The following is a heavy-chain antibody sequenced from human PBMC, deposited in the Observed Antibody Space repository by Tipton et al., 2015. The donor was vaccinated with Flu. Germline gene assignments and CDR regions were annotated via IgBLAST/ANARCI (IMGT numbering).Heavy chain of an antibody. CDR1: GYTFTNYH. CDR2: ISPHYRNT. V-gene: IGHV1-18*01. J-gene: IGHJ4*02. D-gene: IGHD3-10*01. Sequence: QVQLVQSGVEVKEPGASVKVSCKASGYTFTNYHITWVRQAPGQGLEWMGWISPHYRNTNYAQKFRGRVTMTTDTSTSTAYMERRSLTSADTAVFYCAGGDGAGELPLGVYWGQGTLLTVSS. CDR3: AGGDGAGELPLGVY.